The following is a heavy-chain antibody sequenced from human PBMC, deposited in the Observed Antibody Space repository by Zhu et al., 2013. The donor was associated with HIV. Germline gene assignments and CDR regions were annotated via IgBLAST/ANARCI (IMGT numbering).Heavy chain of an antibody. Sequence: QVQLVQSGADVKKPGASMKVSCKASGYTFTDYYMHWVRQAPGQGLEWVGWINPNSGGTNYAQKFQGRVTTTRDTSINTAYMELIRLRSDDTAVYYCARGEANWGPKVGLDIWGQGTMVTVSS. CDR2: INPNSGGT. CDR3: ARGEANWGPKVGLDI. J-gene: IGHJ3*02. CDR1: GYTFTDYY. V-gene: IGHV1-2*02. D-gene: IGHD7-27*01.